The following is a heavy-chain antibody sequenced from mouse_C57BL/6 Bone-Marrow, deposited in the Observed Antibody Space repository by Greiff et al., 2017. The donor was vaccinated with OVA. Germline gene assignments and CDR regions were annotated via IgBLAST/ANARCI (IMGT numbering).Heavy chain of an antibody. D-gene: IGHD2-4*01. CDR1: GFTFSDYG. V-gene: IGHV5-15*01. CDR2: ISNLAYSI. Sequence: EVKLVESGGGLVQPGGSLKLSCAASGFTFSDYGMAWVRQAPRKGPEWVAFISNLAYSIYYADTVTGRFTISRENAKNTLYLEMSSLRSEDTAMYYCASYYDYDGGFADWGQGTLVTVSA. CDR3: ASYYDYDGGFAD. J-gene: IGHJ3*01.